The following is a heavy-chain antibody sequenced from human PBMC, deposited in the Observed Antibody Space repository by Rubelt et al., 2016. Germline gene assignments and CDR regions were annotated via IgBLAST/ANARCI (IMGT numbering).Heavy chain of an antibody. CDR2: IWYDGSNN. V-gene: IGHV3-33*01. D-gene: IGHD2-21*01. J-gene: IGHJ4*02. CDR3: ARDSTDCGNKLCGY. Sequence: VQPGRSLRLSCAASGFTFSSYGMHWVRQAPGKGLEWVAVIWYDGSNNYYADSVKGRFTISRDNSKNTLYLQMNSLRAEDTAVYYCARDSTDCGNKLCGYWGQGTLVTVSS. CDR1: GFTFSSYG.